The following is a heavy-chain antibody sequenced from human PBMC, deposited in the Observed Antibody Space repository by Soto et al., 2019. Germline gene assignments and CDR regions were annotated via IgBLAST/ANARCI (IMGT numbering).Heavy chain of an antibody. V-gene: IGHV1-18*01. CDR2: ISAYNGNT. J-gene: IGHJ6*01. CDR3: ASLFTRSSSWYQYYYGMDV. CDR1: GYTFTSYG. Sequence: GSVKVSCKACGYTFTSYGISLVRQAPGQGLEWMGWISAYNGNTNYAQKLQGRVTMTTDTSTSTAYMELRSLRSDDTAVYYCASLFTRSSSWYQYYYGMDVWGQGTTVTVSS. D-gene: IGHD6-13*01.